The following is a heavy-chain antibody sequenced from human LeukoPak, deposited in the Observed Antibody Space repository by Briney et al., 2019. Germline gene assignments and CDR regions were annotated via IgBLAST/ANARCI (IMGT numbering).Heavy chain of an antibody. CDR1: GYTFTSYY. J-gene: IGHJ5*02. Sequence: ASVKVSCKASGYTFTSYYMHWVRQAPGQGLEWMGWVKPNSGDTRSAQKFQGRVIKTRDTSTGTAYMELSSLRYDDTAVYYCATNILVRDIINWFDPWGQGTLVTVSS. D-gene: IGHD3-10*01. V-gene: IGHV1-2*02. CDR2: VKPNSGDT. CDR3: ATNILVRDIINWFDP.